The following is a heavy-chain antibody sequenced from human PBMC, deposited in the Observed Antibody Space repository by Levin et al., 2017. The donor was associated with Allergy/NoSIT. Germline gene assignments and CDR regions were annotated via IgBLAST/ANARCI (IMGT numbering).Heavy chain of an antibody. V-gene: IGHV4-4*07. CDR2: IYTGGDT. D-gene: IGHD3-10*01. J-gene: IGHJ6*02. Sequence: SETLSLTCTVFGDSINNYDWSWIRQPAGKGLEWIGRIYTGGDTTYNPSLKSRVTMSVDTSKNQVSLKLSSVTAADSAVYYCARDLSYNRGGFDVAKQYAMDVWGQGTTVIVSS. CDR1: GDSINNYD. CDR3: ARDLSYNRGGFDVAKQYAMDV.